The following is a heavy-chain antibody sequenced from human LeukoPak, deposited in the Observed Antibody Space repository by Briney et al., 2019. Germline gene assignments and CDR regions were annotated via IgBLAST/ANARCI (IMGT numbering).Heavy chain of an antibody. Sequence: GGSLRLSCVASGFGFNSNWMTWVRQAPGKGLEWVANIKEDGSATYYADSVKGRFIISRDNAKNSLYLQMNSLRVEDTAVYFCARDHNDGYNFYWGQGAVVTVSS. V-gene: IGHV3-7*01. CDR2: IKEDGSAT. CDR3: ARDHNDGYNFY. J-gene: IGHJ4*02. CDR1: GFGFNSNW. D-gene: IGHD3-22*01.